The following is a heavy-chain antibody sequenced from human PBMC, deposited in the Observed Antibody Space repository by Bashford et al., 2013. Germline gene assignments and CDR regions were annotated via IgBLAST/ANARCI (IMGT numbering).Heavy chain of an antibody. V-gene: IGHV3-73*01. CDR3: TSDLYYYGSGSHTTDAFDI. CDR1: VHLQWLC. D-gene: IGHD3-10*01. J-gene: IGHJ3*02. Sequence: GASLETLLCSLWVHLQWLCYALGPPGFRERAGVVGRIRSKANSYATAYAASVKGRFTISRDDSKNTAYLQMNSLKTEDTAVYYCTSDLYYYGSGSHTTDAFDIWGQGTMVTVSS. CDR2: IRSKANSYAT.